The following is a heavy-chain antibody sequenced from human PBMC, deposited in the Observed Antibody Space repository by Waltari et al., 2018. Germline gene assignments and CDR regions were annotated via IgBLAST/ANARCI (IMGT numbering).Heavy chain of an antibody. CDR1: GFIFSDTY. Sequence: QVLLVESGGGLVKPGGSLRLSCAASGFIFSDTYMGWLRQAPGKGLEWVSYNGSGRTPRYYTDSVRGRFIIARDNAKNSLFLEMNSLGADDTAVYYCVRDIGRVSTFDVWGQGTMVTVSS. J-gene: IGHJ3*01. CDR3: VRDIGRVSTFDV. CDR2: NGSGRTPR. V-gene: IGHV3-11*01. D-gene: IGHD3-16*01.